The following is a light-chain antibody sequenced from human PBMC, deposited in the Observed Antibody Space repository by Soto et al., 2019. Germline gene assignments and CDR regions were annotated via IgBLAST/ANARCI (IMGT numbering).Light chain of an antibody. CDR1: NSDIGSYKY. J-gene: IGLJ1*01. Sequence: QSALTQPASVSGSPGQSITISCAGSNSDIGSYKYVSWFQQHPGNAPKLIISEVRDRPSGVSTRFSGSKSGNTASLTISGLQPEDEADYYCSSYTSSNTPYVFGTGTKLTVL. CDR2: EVR. CDR3: SSYTSSNTPYV. V-gene: IGLV2-14*01.